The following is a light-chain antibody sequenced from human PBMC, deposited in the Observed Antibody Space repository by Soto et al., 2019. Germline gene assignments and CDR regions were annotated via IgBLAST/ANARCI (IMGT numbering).Light chain of an antibody. CDR1: QSIGNS. CDR3: QQYNYNSRT. J-gene: IGKJ4*01. CDR2: DAS. Sequence: DIQVTQSPSTLSASVGDRVTITCRTSQSIGNSLAWYQQKPGKAPKLLIYDASKLETGVSSRFSGSGSGTEFTLTSNSLQPDDFVAYYCQQYNYNSRTFGGRTKVDI. V-gene: IGKV1-5*03.